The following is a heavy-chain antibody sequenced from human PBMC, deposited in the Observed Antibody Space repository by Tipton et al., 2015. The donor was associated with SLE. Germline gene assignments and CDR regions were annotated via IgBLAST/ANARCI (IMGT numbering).Heavy chain of an antibody. CDR2: IWYDGSNK. CDR3: VSYSSGWYGFDY. Sequence: SLRLSCAASGFTFSSYGMHWVRQAPGKGLEWVAVIWYDGSNKYYADSVKGRFTISRDNSKNTLYLQMNSLRAEDTAVYYRVSYSSGWYGFDYWGQGTLVTVSS. CDR1: GFTFSSYG. J-gene: IGHJ4*02. V-gene: IGHV3-33*01. D-gene: IGHD6-19*01.